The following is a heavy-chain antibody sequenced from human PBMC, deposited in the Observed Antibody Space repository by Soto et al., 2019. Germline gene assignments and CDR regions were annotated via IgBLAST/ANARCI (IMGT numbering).Heavy chain of an antibody. J-gene: IGHJ5*02. D-gene: IGHD6-13*01. Sequence: ASVKVSCKASGYTFTSYGISWVRQAPGQGLEWMGWISAYNGNTNYAQKLQGRVTMTTDTSTSTAYMELRSLRSDDTAVYYWARDCRVSGRGGGIAAAGTAWFDPWGQGTLVTVSS. CDR2: ISAYNGNT. CDR1: GYTFTSYG. V-gene: IGHV1-18*01. CDR3: ARDCRVSGRGGGIAAAGTAWFDP.